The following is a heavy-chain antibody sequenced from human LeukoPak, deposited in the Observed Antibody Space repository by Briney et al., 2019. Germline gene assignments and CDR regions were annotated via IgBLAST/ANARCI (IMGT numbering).Heavy chain of an antibody. CDR1: GYTFTGYY. CDR3: ARAGVAAAGTRSFDY. Sequence: AASVKVSCKASGYTFTGYYMHRVRQAPGQGLEWMGWINPNSGGTNYAQKFQGRVTMTRDTSISTAYMELSRLRSDDTAVYYCARAGVAAAGTRSFDYWGQGTLVTVSS. V-gene: IGHV1-2*02. CDR2: INPNSGGT. D-gene: IGHD6-13*01. J-gene: IGHJ4*02.